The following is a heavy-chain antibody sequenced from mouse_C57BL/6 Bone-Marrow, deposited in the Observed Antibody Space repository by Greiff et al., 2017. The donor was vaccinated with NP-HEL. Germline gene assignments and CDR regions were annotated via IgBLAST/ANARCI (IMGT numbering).Heavy chain of an antibody. J-gene: IGHJ2*01. D-gene: IGHD6-1*01. Sequence: VQLQQSGPELVKPGASVKLSCKASGYTFSTSWMNWMKQRPGKGLEWIGRIYPGDGDTHYSGNFEGKASLTADKSSNSAYMQLSSLTSEDAAVDFCERGESWGAFFDYGGQGTTLTVSS. CDR3: ERGESWGAFFDY. CDR2: IYPGDGDT. CDR1: GYTFSTSW. V-gene: IGHV1-82*01.